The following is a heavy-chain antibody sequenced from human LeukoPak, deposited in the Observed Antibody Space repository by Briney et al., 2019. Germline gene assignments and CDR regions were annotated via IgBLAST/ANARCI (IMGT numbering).Heavy chain of an antibody. V-gene: IGHV3-23*01. D-gene: IGHD1-26*01. CDR2: ISGSGGSP. CDR3: AKDYSGSY. CDR1: GFTFSSYG. J-gene: IGHJ4*02. Sequence: QAGGSLRLSCAASGFTFSSYGMSWVRQAPGKGLEWVSAISGSGGSPYYADSVKGRFTISRDNSKNTLYLQMNSLRAEDTALYYCAKDYSGSYWGQGTLVTVSS.